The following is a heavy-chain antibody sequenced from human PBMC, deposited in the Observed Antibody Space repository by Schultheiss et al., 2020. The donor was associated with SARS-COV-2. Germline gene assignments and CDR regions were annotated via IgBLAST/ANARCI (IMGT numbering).Heavy chain of an antibody. CDR2: ISGSGGST. CDR1: GFTFSSYA. V-gene: IGHV3-23*01. Sequence: GGSLRLSCAASGFTFSSYAMSWVRQAPGKGLEWVSAISGSGGSTYYADSVKGRFTISRDNAKNSMYLQMNSLRAEDTAVYYCAKDLKNYYGSGFDYWGQGTLVTVSS. D-gene: IGHD3-10*01. CDR3: AKDLKNYYGSGFDY. J-gene: IGHJ4*02.